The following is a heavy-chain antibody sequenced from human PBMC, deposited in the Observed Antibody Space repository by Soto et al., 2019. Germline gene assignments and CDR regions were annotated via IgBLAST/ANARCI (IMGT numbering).Heavy chain of an antibody. V-gene: IGHV1-46*01. Sequence: QVQLVQYGAEVKKPGASVKVSCKASGYTFTSFYMHWVRQAPGQGPEWMGLINPSGASTTYAQKFHGRVTMTRDTSTTTVYMELSSLRSEDTAVYYCAIAGCGGDCSLDYWGQGTLVTVSS. CDR1: GYTFTSFY. D-gene: IGHD2-21*02. CDR2: INPSGAST. J-gene: IGHJ4*02. CDR3: AIAGCGGDCSLDY.